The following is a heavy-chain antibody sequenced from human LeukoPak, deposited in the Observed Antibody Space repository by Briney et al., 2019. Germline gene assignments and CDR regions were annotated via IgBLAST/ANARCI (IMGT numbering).Heavy chain of an antibody. J-gene: IGHJ3*02. D-gene: IGHD2-15*01. Sequence: GGSLRLSCAASGFTFSSYSMNWVRQAPGKGLEWVSAINGNGGSTYYADSVRGRFTISRDNSKNTLYLQMNRLRAEDTAAYYCAKGGVVHAFDMWGQGTMVTVSS. CDR1: GFTFSSYS. CDR2: INGNGGST. V-gene: IGHV3-23*01. CDR3: AKGGVVHAFDM.